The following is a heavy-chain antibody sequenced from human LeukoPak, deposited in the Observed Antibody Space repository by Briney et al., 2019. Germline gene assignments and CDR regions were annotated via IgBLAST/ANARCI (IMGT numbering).Heavy chain of an antibody. D-gene: IGHD7-27*01. V-gene: IGHV1-2*02. Sequence: ASVKVSCKALGFTFTDYYMHWVRQAPGQGLEWMGWIKGDSGDTKYAQKFQGRATMTRDTSISTAYMELSSLTSDDTAIYYCARDGETGGPVDYWGQGTLVTVSS. J-gene: IGHJ4*02. CDR2: IKGDSGDT. CDR3: ARDGETGGPVDY. CDR1: GFTFTDYY.